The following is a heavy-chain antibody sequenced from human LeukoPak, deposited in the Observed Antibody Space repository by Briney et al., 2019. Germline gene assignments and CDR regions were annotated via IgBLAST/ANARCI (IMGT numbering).Heavy chain of an antibody. J-gene: IGHJ4*02. CDR3: ARHYPPVLWRPFDY. CDR1: GGSISSSSYY. CDR2: IYYSGST. V-gene: IGHV4-39*01. D-gene: IGHD3-10*01. Sequence: PSETLSLTCTVSGGSISSSSYYWGWIRQPPGKGLEWIGSIYYSGSTYYNPSLKSRVTISVDTSKNQFSLKLSSVTAADTAVYYCARHYPPVLWRPFDYWGQGTLVTVSS.